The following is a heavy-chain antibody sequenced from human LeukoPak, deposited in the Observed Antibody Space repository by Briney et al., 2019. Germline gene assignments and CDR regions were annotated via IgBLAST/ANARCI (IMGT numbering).Heavy chain of an antibody. D-gene: IGHD1/OR15-1a*01. V-gene: IGHV4-59*12. J-gene: IGHJ4*02. CDR2: IYYSGST. CDR1: GGSISSYY. CDR3: ARDGGFTRTIDY. Sequence: KSSETLSLTCTVSGGSISSYYWNWIRQPPGKGLEWIGYIYYSGSTYYNPSLKSRVTISVDTSKNQFSLKLSSVTAADTAVYYCARDGGFTRTIDYWGQGTLVTVSS.